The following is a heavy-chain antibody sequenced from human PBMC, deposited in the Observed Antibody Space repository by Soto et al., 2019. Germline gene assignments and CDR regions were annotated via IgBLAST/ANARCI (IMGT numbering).Heavy chain of an antibody. D-gene: IGHD2-15*01. CDR1: GFTFSSYG. V-gene: IGHV3-33*01. CDR3: ARDRGCSGGSCYSPHYYYGMDV. CDR2: IWYDGSNK. Sequence: GGFLRLSCAASGFTFSSYGMHWVRQAPGKGLEWVAVIWYDGSNKYYADSVKGRFTISRDNSKNTLYLQMNSLRAEDTAVYYCARDRGCSGGSCYSPHYYYGMDVWGQGTTVTVSS. J-gene: IGHJ6*02.